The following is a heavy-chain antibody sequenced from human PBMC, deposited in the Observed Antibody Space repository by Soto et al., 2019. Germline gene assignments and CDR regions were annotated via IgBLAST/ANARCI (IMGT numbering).Heavy chain of an antibody. CDR2: IGSKTNNYAT. J-gene: IGHJ4*02. CDR1: GFTFSGYA. V-gene: IGHV3-73*02. D-gene: IGHD4-17*01. CDR3: SRLLSPDYEDLPFDY. Sequence: EVQLVESGGGLVQPGGSLKLSCAASGFTFSGYAIHWVRQASGKGLEWVGRIGSKTNNYATAYAASVKGRFTISRDDSKSAAFLQMNSLKTEDTAVYYCSRLLSPDYEDLPFDYWGQGTLVSVSA.